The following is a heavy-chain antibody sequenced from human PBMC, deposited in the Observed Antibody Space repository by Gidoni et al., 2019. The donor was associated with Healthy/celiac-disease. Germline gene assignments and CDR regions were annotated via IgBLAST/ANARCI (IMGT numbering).Heavy chain of an antibody. J-gene: IGHJ6*02. V-gene: IGHV1-69*01. CDR3: ASGGPEQISSNYYYYYGMDV. Sequence: QVQLVQSGAEVKKPGSSVKVSCKASGGTFSSYAISWVRQAPGQGLEWMGGIIPIFGTANYAKKFQGRVTITADESTSTAYMELSSLRSEDTAVYYCASGGPEQISSNYYYYYGMDVWGQGTTVTVSS. D-gene: IGHD3-16*01. CDR2: IIPIFGTA. CDR1: GGTFSSYA.